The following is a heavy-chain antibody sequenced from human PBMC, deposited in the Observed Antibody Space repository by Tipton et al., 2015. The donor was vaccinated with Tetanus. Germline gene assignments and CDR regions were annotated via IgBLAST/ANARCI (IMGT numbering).Heavy chain of an antibody. D-gene: IGHD6-25*01. CDR2: IYYSGST. Sequence: LRLSCTVSGGSISSYYWSWIRQPPGKGLEWIGYIYYSGSTNYNPSLKSRVTISVDTSKNQFSLKLSSVTAADTAVYYCARGGIAAAGGGLDYWGQGTQITVSS. CDR3: ARGGIAAAGGGLDY. J-gene: IGHJ4*02. V-gene: IGHV4-59*01. CDR1: GGSISSYY.